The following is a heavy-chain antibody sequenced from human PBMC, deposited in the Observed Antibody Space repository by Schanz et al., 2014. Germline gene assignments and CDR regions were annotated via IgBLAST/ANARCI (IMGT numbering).Heavy chain of an antibody. Sequence: VHLVESGGGLIQPGGSLRLSCAVSGFTVSSNYMSWVRQAPGKGLEWVAGISGSGGSTDYADSVKGRFIIPRDNSKNTLYLQMNSLRAEDTAVYYCAKIRYDSSGYYLPYYGMDVWGQGTTVIVSS. CDR2: ISGSGGST. CDR3: AKIRYDSSGYYLPYYGMDV. V-gene: IGHV3-23*04. CDR1: GFTVSSNY. J-gene: IGHJ6*02. D-gene: IGHD3-22*01.